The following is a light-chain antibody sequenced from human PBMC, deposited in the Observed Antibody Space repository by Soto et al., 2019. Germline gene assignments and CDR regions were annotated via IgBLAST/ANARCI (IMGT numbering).Light chain of an antibody. Sequence: DIQMTQAPSTLSASVGDRVTITCRASESISSWLAWYQQKPGKAPKLLIYKASSLESGVPSRFSGSGSGTEFTLTISTLQPDDFAIYYCQQYKSFPRTFGQGTKVEIK. CDR2: KAS. CDR1: ESISSW. V-gene: IGKV1-5*03. J-gene: IGKJ1*01. CDR3: QQYKSFPRT.